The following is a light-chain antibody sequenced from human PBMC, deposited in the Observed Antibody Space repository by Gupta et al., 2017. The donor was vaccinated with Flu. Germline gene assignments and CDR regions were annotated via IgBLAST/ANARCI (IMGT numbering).Light chain of an antibody. CDR2: EVS. J-gene: IGKJ2*02. Sequence: PGTLGQPASISCRSSQSLVYKNGNTYLDWFQQRPGQSPRRIIYEVSNRDFGVPDRFSGSGSAXDFTLNXSRGEAEDVGVYYWMKGTHPWTFGXGTRLEIK. CDR1: QSLVYKNGNTY. V-gene: IGKV2-30*01. CDR3: MKGTHPWT.